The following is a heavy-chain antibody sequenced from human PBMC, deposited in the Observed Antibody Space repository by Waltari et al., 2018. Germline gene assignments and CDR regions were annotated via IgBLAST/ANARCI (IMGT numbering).Heavy chain of an antibody. CDR2: INQDGSEK. V-gene: IGHV3-7*01. Sequence: EVQLVESGGGLVQPGGSLRLSCAASGFTFSTYWMNWVRQAPGKGLGWVSNINQDGSEKYDVDSVKGRFTISRDNAKNSVYLQMNSLRAEDTAVYYCTRGSSSRPGIDDWGQGVLVTVSS. J-gene: IGHJ4*02. CDR1: GFTFSTYW. CDR3: TRGSSSRPGIDD.